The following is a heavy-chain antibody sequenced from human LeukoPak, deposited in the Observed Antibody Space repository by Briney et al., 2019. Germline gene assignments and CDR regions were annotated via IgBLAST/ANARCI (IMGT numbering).Heavy chain of an antibody. Sequence: GASVKVSCKASGGTFSSYTISWVRQAPGQGLEWMGRVIPILGIANYAQKFQGRVTITADKSTSTAYMELSSLRSEDTAVYYCALHYYDSSGYYRGIDYWGQGTLVTVSS. V-gene: IGHV1-69*02. D-gene: IGHD3-22*01. CDR1: GGTFSSYT. CDR3: ALHYYDSSGYYRGIDY. J-gene: IGHJ4*02. CDR2: VIPILGIA.